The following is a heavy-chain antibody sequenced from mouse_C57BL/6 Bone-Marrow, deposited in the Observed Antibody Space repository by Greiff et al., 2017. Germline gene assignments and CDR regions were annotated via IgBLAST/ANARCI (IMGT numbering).Heavy chain of an antibody. D-gene: IGHD1-1*01. V-gene: IGHV2-9-1*01. CDR2: IWTGGGK. J-gene: IGHJ2*01. Sequence: QVQLQQSGPGLVAPSQCLSITCTVSGFSLTSYAISWVRQPPGQGLEWLGVIWTGGGKNYNSALKSRLSISKDNSKSQDILKRNSQQTDDTARYYGARNRMATVGFDYWGQGTTLTVSS. CDR1: GFSLTSYA. CDR3: ARNRMATVGFDY.